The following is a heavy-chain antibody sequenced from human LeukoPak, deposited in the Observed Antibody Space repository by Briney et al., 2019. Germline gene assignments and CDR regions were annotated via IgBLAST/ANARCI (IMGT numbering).Heavy chain of an antibody. J-gene: IGHJ4*02. CDR2: ISYDGINK. D-gene: IGHD1-7*01. Sequence: GGSLRLSCAASGFNFSTYGMHWVRQAPGKGLEWVAVISYDGINKCYADSVKGRFTISRDNSKNTLYLQMNSLRAEDTAVYYCAKDLTGVNYCLDQWGQGTLVTVSS. CDR1: GFNFSTYG. CDR3: AKDLTGVNYCLDQ. V-gene: IGHV3-30*18.